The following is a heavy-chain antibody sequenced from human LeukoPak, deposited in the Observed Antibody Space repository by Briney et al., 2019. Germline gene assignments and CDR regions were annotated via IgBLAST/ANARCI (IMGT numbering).Heavy chain of an antibody. V-gene: IGHV4-61*02. CDR3: ARVDATGGHDY. D-gene: IGHD4-17*01. Sequence: PSQTPSLTCTVSGGSISSGSYYWSWIRQPAGKGLEWIGRIYTSGSTNYNPSLKSRVTISVDTSKNQFSLKLSSVTVADTGVYFCARVDATGGHDYWGQGTLVTVSS. CDR1: GGSISSGSYY. J-gene: IGHJ4*02. CDR2: IYTSGST.